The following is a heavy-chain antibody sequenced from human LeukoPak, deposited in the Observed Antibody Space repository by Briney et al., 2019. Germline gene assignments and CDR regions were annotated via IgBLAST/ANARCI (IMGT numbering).Heavy chain of an antibody. V-gene: IGHV1-2*02. J-gene: IGHJ5*02. CDR3: GLVKSGNWWFDP. CDR2: INPNNGGT. Sequence: ASVKVSCKTSGYTFTVYHMHWVRQAPGQGLEWMGWINPNNGGTNYAQKLQGRVTMTRDTSIGTAYMELSSLRYDDTAVYYCGLVKSGNWWFDPWGQGTLVTVSS. D-gene: IGHD1-1*01. CDR1: GYTFTVYH.